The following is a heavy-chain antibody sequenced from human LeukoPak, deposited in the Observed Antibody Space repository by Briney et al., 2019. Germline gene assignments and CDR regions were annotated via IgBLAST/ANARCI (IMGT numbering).Heavy chain of an antibody. J-gene: IGHJ6*03. Sequence: SETLSLTCAVYGGSFSGYYWSWIRQPPGKGLEWIGEINHSGSTNYNPSLKSRVTISVDTSKNQFSLKLSSVTAADTAVYYCARALYSYVYYYMDVWGKGTTVTVSS. V-gene: IGHV4-34*01. CDR2: INHSGST. D-gene: IGHD5-18*01. CDR1: GGSFSGYY. CDR3: ARALYSYVYYYMDV.